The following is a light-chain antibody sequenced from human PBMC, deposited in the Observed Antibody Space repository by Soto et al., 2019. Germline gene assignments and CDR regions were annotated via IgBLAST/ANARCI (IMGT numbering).Light chain of an antibody. CDR3: QQYKDWPTT. J-gene: IGKJ1*01. V-gene: IGKV3-15*01. Sequence: EIVLTQSPATLAVSRGERATLSFRASQSVNIYLAWYHQKHGQAPRILVYGASTRDTGIPARFSGSGAGTDFTLPITRLQSEDFGVDFCQQYKDWPTTFGQGTKVDIK. CDR1: QSVNIY. CDR2: GAS.